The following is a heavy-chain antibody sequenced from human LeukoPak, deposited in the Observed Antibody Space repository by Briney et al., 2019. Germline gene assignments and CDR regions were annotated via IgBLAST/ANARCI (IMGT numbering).Heavy chain of an antibody. CDR2: MNPNSGNT. J-gene: IGHJ3*02. V-gene: IGHV1-8*02. Sequence: ASVKVSCKASGYTFTSYDINWVRQATGQGLEWMGWMNPNSGNTGYAQKFQGRVTMTEDTSTDTAYMELSSLRSEDTAVYYCATGYSSSWYNEAFDIWGQGTMVTVSS. CDR1: GYTFTSYD. CDR3: ATGYSSSWYNEAFDI. D-gene: IGHD6-13*01.